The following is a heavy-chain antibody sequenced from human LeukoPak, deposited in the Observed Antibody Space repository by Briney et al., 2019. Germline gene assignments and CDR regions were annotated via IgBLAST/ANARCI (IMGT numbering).Heavy chain of an antibody. Sequence: PSETLSLTCTVSGGSISSYYWSWIRQPPGKGLEWIGYIYYSGNTNYNPSLKSRVTISVDTSKNQFSLKLSSVTAADTAVYYCARLHSSGWYYFDYWGQGTLVTVSS. D-gene: IGHD6-19*01. V-gene: IGHV4-59*12. CDR2: IYYSGNT. CDR1: GGSISSYY. J-gene: IGHJ4*02. CDR3: ARLHSSGWYYFDY.